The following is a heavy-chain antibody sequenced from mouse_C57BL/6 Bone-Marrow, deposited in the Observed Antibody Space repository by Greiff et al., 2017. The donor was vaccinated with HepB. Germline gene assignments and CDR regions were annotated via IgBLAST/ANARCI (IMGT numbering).Heavy chain of an antibody. CDR2: IYPGDGDT. Sequence: QVQLKESGAELVKPGASVKISCKASGYAFSSYWMNWVKQRPGKGLEWIGQIYPGDGDTNYNGKFKGKATLTADKSSSTAYMQLRSLTSEDSAVSVFARWGGSSDRYAMAYWGQGTSVTVSS. CDR3: ARWGGSSDRYAMAY. V-gene: IGHV1-80*01. D-gene: IGHD1-1*01. CDR1: GYAFSSYW. J-gene: IGHJ4*01.